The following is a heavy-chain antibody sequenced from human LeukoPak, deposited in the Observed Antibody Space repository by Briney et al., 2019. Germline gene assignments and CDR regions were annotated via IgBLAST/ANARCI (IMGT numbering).Heavy chain of an antibody. CDR3: ARGGLRVMVYRLYYMDV. CDR2: INPNSGDT. V-gene: IGHV1-2*02. Sequence: GASVKVSCTASGYTFTDYYMHWVRQAPGQGLEWMGWINPNSGDTKYAQKFQGRVTMTRDTSISTACMELTRLRSDDTAVYYCARGGLRVMVYRLYYMDVWGKGTTVTVSS. CDR1: GYTFTDYY. D-gene: IGHD2-8*01. J-gene: IGHJ6*03.